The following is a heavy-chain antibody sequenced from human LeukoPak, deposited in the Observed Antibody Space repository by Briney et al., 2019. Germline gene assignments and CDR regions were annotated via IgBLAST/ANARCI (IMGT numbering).Heavy chain of an antibody. J-gene: IGHJ4*02. CDR3: ARGPLKNYYGSGSYYRY. CDR1: GGSFSGYY. Sequence: SETLSLTCAVSGGSFSGYYWSWIRQPPGKGLEWIGEINHSGSTNYNPSLKSRVTISVEASKNQFSLKLSSVTAADTAVYYCARGPLKNYYGSGSYYRYWGQGTLVTVSS. CDR2: INHSGST. D-gene: IGHD3-10*01. V-gene: IGHV4-34*01.